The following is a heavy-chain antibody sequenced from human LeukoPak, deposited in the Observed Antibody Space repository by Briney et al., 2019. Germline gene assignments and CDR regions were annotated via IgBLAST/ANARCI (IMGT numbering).Heavy chain of an antibody. D-gene: IGHD5-24*01. J-gene: IGHJ4*02. V-gene: IGHV4-34*01. CDR2: INHSGST. CDR1: GGSFSGYY. Sequence: SETLSLTCAVYGGSFSGYYWSWIRQPPGKWLEWIGEINHSGSTNYNPSLKSRVTISVDTSKNQFSLKLSSVTAADTAVYYCAASQDGYFDYWGQGTLVTVSS. CDR3: AASQDGYFDY.